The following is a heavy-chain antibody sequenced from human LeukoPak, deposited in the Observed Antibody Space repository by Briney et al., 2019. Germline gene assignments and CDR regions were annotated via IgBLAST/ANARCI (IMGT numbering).Heavy chain of an antibody. CDR2: IINNGST. CDR3: ARGTYYYDSLGAFDI. V-gene: IGHV4-34*01. Sequence: SETLSLTCAVYDVSFSDYHWSWIRQPPGKGLEWLGEIINNGSTNYNPSLKSRVTISLDTSKNQFSLKLSSVTAADTAVYYCARGTYYYDSLGAFDIWGQGTMVTVSS. CDR1: DVSFSDYH. D-gene: IGHD3-22*01. J-gene: IGHJ3*02.